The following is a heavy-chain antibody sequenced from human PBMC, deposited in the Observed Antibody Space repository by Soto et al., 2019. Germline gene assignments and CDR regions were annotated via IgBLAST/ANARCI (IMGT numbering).Heavy chain of an antibody. CDR2: IIPILGTA. CDR3: ASHGITGTWVYYYGMDV. Sequence: QVQLVQSGAEVKKPGSSVKVSCKGSGGTFSSYAISWVRQAPGQGREWMGGIIPILGTADYAQKFQGRVTMTADESTSTAYMERSSLRSEDTDVYYCASHGITGTWVYYYGMDVWGQGTTVTVSS. V-gene: IGHV1-69*11. D-gene: IGHD1-7*01. CDR1: GGTFSSYA. J-gene: IGHJ6*02.